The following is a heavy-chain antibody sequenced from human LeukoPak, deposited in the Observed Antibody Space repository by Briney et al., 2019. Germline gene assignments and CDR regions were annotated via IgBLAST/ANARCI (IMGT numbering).Heavy chain of an antibody. CDR3: VRDLRESDY. V-gene: IGHV3-74*01. D-gene: IGHD1-26*01. CDR1: GFSFSDYC. J-gene: IGHJ4*02. Sequence: GGSLRLSCAASGFSFSDYCMHWVRQAPGEGLVWVSRICKSGSPPDYAASVKGRFTISRDNAKNTVYLQLNSLRVDDTAVYYCVRDLRESDYWGQGTLVTVSS. CDR2: ICKSGSPP.